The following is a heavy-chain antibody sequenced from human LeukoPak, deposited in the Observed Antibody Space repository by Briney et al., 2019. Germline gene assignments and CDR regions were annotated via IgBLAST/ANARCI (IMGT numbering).Heavy chain of an antibody. V-gene: IGHV4-31*03. CDR3: ASQNRYCSNGVCFNYFDY. J-gene: IGHJ4*02. Sequence: SETLSLTCTVSGGSISSGGYYWSWIRQHPGKGLEWIGYIYYSGSTYYNPSLKSRVTISVDTSKNQFSLKLRSVTAADTAVYYCASQNRYCSNGVCFNYFDYWGQGTLVTVSS. D-gene: IGHD2-8*01. CDR2: IYYSGST. CDR1: GGSISSGGYY.